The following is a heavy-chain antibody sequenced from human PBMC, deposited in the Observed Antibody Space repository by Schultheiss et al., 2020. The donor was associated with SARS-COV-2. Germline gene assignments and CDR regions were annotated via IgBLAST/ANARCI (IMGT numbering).Heavy chain of an antibody. CDR3: ARGLTYYDILTGYYNPINFDY. Sequence: SETLSLTCAVYGGSFSGYYWSWIRQPPGKGLEWIGEINHSGSTNYNPSLKSRVTISVDTSKNQFSLKLSSVTAADTAVYYCARGLTYYDILTGYYNPINFDYWGQGTLVTVSS. D-gene: IGHD3-9*01. CDR1: GGSFSGYY. CDR2: INHSGST. J-gene: IGHJ4*02. V-gene: IGHV4-34*01.